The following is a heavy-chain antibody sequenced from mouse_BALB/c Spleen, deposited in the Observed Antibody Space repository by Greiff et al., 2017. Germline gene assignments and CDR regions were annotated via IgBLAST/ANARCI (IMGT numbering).Heavy chain of an antibody. J-gene: IGHJ2*01. CDR2: ISDGGSYT. V-gene: IGHV5-4*02. CDR3: ARGAGGFDY. Sequence: DVHLVESGGGLVKPGGSLKLSCAASGFTFSDYYMYWVRQTPEKRLEWVATISDGGSYTYYPDSVKGRFTISRDNAKNNLYLQMSSLKSEDTAMYYCARGAGGFDYWGQGTTLTVSS. CDR1: GFTFSDYY.